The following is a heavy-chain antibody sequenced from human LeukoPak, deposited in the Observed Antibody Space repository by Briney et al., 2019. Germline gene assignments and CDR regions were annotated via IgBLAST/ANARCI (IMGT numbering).Heavy chain of an antibody. Sequence: PGGSLRLSCAASGFTFDDYAMHWVRHAPGKRLEWVSAISWNSGSIGYADSVKARFTISRDNAKTCLYLQMNSRRADDTALYYCAKDGRKDYDNWGEGTLVTVSS. CDR3: AKDGRKDYDN. V-gene: IGHV3-9*01. D-gene: IGHD3-9*01. CDR1: GFTFDDYA. CDR2: ISWNSGSI. J-gene: IGHJ4*02.